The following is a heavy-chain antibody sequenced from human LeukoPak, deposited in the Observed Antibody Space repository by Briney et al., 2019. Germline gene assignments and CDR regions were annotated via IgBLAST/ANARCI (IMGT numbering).Heavy chain of an antibody. V-gene: IGHV1-18*01. J-gene: IGHJ4*02. CDR3: AREANYGDYVYFDY. CDR2: ISAYNGNT. D-gene: IGHD4-17*01. CDR1: GYTFTSYG. Sequence: ASVKVSCKASGYTFTSYGIGWVRQAPGQGLEWMGWISAYNGNTNYAQKLQGRVTMTTDTSTSTAYMELRSLRSDDTAVYYCAREANYGDYVYFDYWGQGTLVTVSS.